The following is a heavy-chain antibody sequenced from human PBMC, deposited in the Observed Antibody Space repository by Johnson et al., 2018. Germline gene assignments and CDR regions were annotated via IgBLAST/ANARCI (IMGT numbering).Heavy chain of an antibody. CDR3: AKVEAHRYYDISLGGYFQH. J-gene: IGHJ1*01. D-gene: IGHD3-22*01. Sequence: QVQLVESGAEVKKPGASXKVSCKASGYTFSSYEINCVRQATGQGLRWMGWMNPNSGSTGSVPKFQGRATMTRNTSISTAYRELNSPGAEDTALDYCAKVEAHRYYDISLGGYFQHWGQGTLVSVAS. V-gene: IGHV1-8*01. CDR1: GYTFSSYE. CDR2: MNPNSGST.